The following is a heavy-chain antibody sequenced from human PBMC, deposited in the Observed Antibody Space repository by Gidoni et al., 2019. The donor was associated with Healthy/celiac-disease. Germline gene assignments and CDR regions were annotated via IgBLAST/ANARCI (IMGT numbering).Heavy chain of an antibody. V-gene: IGHV4-34*01. CDR1: GGSFSGYY. CDR3: ARGNYDSSGYYSLNDY. D-gene: IGHD3-22*01. Sequence: QVQLQQWGAGLLKPSETLSLTCDVYGGSFSGYYWSWIRQPPGKGLEWIGEINHSGSTNYNPSLKSRVTISVDTSKNQFSLKLSSVTAADTAVYYCARGNYDSSGYYSLNDYWGQGTLVTVSS. J-gene: IGHJ4*02. CDR2: INHSGST.